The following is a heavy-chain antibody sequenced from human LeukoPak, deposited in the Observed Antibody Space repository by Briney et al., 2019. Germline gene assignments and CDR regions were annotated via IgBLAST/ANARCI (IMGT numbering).Heavy chain of an antibody. CDR2: ISTDGSST. CDR1: GFTFSSYW. CDR3: ARGGSGSSYLVHI. V-gene: IGHV3-74*01. J-gene: IGHJ4*02. Sequence: GGSLRLSCAASGFTFSSYWMHWVRQAPGKGLVWVSLISTDGSSTRYADSVKCRFTISRDNAKNTLYVQMNSLRAEDTAVYYCARGGSGSSYLVHIWGQGTLVTVSS. D-gene: IGHD1-26*01.